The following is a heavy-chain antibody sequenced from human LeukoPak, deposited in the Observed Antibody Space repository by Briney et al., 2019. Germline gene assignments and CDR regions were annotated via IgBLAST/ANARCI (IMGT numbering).Heavy chain of an antibody. D-gene: IGHD3-22*01. CDR1: GGSISSHY. V-gene: IGHV4-59*11. CDR3: AREVDHYDSSGPDHAFDI. CDR2: IYYSGST. Sequence: SETLSLTCTVSGGSISSHYWSWILQPPGKGLEWIGYIYYSGSTNYNPSLKSRVTISVDTSKNQFSLKLSSVTAADTAVYYCAREVDHYDSSGPDHAFDIWGQGTMVTVSS. J-gene: IGHJ3*02.